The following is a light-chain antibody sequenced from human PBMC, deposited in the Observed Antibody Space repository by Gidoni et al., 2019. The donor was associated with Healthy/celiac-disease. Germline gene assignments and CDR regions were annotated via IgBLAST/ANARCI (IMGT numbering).Light chain of an antibody. CDR1: QSVSSSY. Sequence: EIVLTQSPGTLSLSPGERATLSCRASQSVSSSYLAWYQQKPGQAPRLLIYGASSRATGIPDRFSGSGSGTDFTLTISRLEPEDFAVYYCQQYGSSPGTFXQXTKVEI. J-gene: IGKJ1*01. CDR3: QQYGSSPGT. V-gene: IGKV3-20*01. CDR2: GAS.